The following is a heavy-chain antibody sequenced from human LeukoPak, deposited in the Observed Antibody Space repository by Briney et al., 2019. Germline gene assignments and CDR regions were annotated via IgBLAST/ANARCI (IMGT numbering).Heavy chain of an antibody. CDR3: ARGIRRNSNYWFDP. CDR1: GFTFSNYG. CDR2: IYYSGST. Sequence: KSGGSLRLSCAASGFTFSNYGMNWIRQPPGEGLEWIGSIYYSGSTYYNPSLKSRVTISIDTSKNQFSLKLSSVTAADTAVYYCARGIRRNSNYWFDPWGQGTLVSVSS. V-gene: IGHV4-39*07. D-gene: IGHD4-11*01. J-gene: IGHJ5*02.